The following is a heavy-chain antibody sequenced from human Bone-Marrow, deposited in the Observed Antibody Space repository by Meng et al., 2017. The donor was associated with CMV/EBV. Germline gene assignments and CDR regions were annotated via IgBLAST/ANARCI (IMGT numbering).Heavy chain of an antibody. CDR2: ISAYNGNT. CDR3: ARVSEARRRSGWYKYSGTDY. V-gene: IGHV1-18*01. Sequence: ASVKVSCKASGYTFTSYGISWVRQAPGQGLEWMGWISAYNGNTSYAQKLQGRVTMTTDTSTSTAYMELRSLRSDDTAVYYCARVSEARRRSGWYKYSGTDYWGQGTLVTVSS. D-gene: IGHD6-19*01. CDR1: GYTFTSYG. J-gene: IGHJ4*02.